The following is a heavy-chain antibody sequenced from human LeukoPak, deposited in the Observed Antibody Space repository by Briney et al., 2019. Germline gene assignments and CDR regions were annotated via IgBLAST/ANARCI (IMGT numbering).Heavy chain of an antibody. CDR2: INPNSGGT. J-gene: IGHJ3*02. V-gene: IGHV1-2*02. CDR1: GYTFTGYY. D-gene: IGHD5-12*01. Sequence: ASVKVSCKASGYTFTGYYMHWVRQAPGQGLEWMAWINPNSGGTNYAQKFQGRVTMTRDTSISTAYMELSRLRSDDTAVYYCARGISGYDYDAFDIWGQGTMVTVSS. CDR3: ARGISGYDYDAFDI.